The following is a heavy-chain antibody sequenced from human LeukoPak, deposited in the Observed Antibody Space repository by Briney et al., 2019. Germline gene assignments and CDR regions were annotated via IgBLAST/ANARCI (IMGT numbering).Heavy chain of an antibody. CDR1: GYTFTSYG. J-gene: IGHJ6*03. D-gene: IGHD6-6*01. CDR3: ARVQGGSSSAFLRYYYYYMDV. V-gene: IGHV1-18*01. Sequence: ASVKVSCKASGYTFTSYGISWVRQAPGQGLEWMGWISAYNGNTDYAQKLQGRVTMTTDTSTSTAYMELRSLRSDDTAVYYCARVQGGSSSAFLRYYYYYMDVWGKGTTVTVSS. CDR2: ISAYNGNT.